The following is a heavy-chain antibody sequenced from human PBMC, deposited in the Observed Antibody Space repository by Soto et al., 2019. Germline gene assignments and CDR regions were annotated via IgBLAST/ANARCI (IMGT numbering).Heavy chain of an antibody. D-gene: IGHD3-10*01. Sequence: PGESLKISCKGSGYSFTSYWIGWVRQMPGKGLEWMGIIYPGDSDTRYSPSFQGQVTISADKSISTAYLQWSSLKASDTAMYYCARLGTMVRGVMGYYYYGMDVWGQGTTVTVSS. CDR3: ARLGTMVRGVMGYYYYGMDV. CDR1: GYSFTSYW. V-gene: IGHV5-51*01. CDR2: IYPGDSDT. J-gene: IGHJ6*02.